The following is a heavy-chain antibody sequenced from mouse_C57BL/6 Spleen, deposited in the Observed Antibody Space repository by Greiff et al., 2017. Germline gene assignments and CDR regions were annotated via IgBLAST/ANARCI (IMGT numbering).Heavy chain of an antibody. CDR3: TRRGTAQATIDY. CDR2: IDPETGGT. V-gene: IGHV1-15*01. CDR1: GYTFTDYE. D-gene: IGHD3-2*02. Sequence: VQLQQSGAELVRPGASVTLSCKASGYTFTDYEMHWVKQTPVHGLEWIGAIDPETGGTAYNQKFKGKAILTADKSSSTAYMELRSLTSEDSAVYYCTRRGTAQATIDYWGQGTTLTVSS. J-gene: IGHJ2*01.